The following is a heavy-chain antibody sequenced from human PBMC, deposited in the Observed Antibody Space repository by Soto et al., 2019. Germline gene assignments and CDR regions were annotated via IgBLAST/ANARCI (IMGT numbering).Heavy chain of an antibody. Sequence: QVQLVQSGAEVKNPGASVKVSCKASGYSFTRYCIGWARQAPGQGLEWMGWINAYNGNTNYAQNLQGRLTLTTDTSTTTAYMALRSLRSNDTAIYYCAMVDVYVTPSPQDVWGQGTTVTVSS. V-gene: IGHV1-18*01. CDR3: AMVDVYVTPSPQDV. CDR1: GYSFTRYC. D-gene: IGHD3-16*01. CDR2: INAYNGNT. J-gene: IGHJ6*02.